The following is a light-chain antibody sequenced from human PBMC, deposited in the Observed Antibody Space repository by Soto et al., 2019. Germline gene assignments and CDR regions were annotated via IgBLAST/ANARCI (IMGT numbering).Light chain of an antibody. V-gene: IGKV3D-20*02. Sequence: RAKRPWRVIQSVSSSYLACYQQQPGHPPRLLLFDASYRATGIPGRFSGSGSGTDFTLTISCLEPDDFTVYYCQLPSIWLAPFG. CDR3: QLPSIWLAP. CDR2: DAS. CDR1: QSVSSSY. J-gene: IGKJ2*01.